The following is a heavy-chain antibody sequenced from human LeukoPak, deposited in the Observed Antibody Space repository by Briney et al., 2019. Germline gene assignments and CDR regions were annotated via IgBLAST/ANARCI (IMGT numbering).Heavy chain of an antibody. Sequence: GGSLRLSCTASGFTFGDYAMSWFRQAPGKGLEWVGFIRSKAYGGTTEYAASVKGRFTISRDDSKSIAYLQMNSLKTEDTAVYYCSRVFRQRVYDSSDYYYVPFHYWGQGPPVTVSS. J-gene: IGHJ4*02. CDR2: IRSKAYGGTT. CDR1: GFTFGDYA. D-gene: IGHD3-22*01. CDR3: SRVFRQRVYDSSDYYYVPFHY. V-gene: IGHV3-49*03.